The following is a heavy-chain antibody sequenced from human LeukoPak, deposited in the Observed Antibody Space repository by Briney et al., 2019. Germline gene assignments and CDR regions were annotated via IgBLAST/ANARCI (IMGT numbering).Heavy chain of an antibody. Sequence: GGSLRLSCAASGFTFSSYSVNWVRQAPGPGLEGFSYISSSGSTIYSADSVKRPFTISRDNANHSLYLQMNSLRAEDTAVYYCAELGITMIGGVWGKGTTVTISS. V-gene: IGHV3-48*04. J-gene: IGHJ6*04. CDR2: ISSSGSTI. CDR1: GFTFSSYS. D-gene: IGHD3-10*02. CDR3: AELGITMIGGV.